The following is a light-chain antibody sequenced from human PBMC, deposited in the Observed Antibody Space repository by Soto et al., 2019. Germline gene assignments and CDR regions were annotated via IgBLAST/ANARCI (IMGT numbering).Light chain of an antibody. Sequence: DIVLTQSPLSLPVTPGESASISCRSSQSLLQSNGNNHVDWYLQRPGQSPQLLLYLASGRASGVPDRFSGSGSGTEFSLEISRVEAEDVGVYYCLQAAQSPLTFGQGTRLEIK. J-gene: IGKJ5*01. CDR1: QSLLQSNGNNH. V-gene: IGKV2-28*01. CDR3: LQAAQSPLT. CDR2: LAS.